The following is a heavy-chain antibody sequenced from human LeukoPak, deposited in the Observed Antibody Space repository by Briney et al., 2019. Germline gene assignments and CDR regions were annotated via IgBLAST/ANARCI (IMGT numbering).Heavy chain of an antibody. J-gene: IGHJ4*02. D-gene: IGHD1-14*01. CDR3: GRVVTTSED. V-gene: IGHV3-74*01. CDR2: INSDGSST. CDR1: GFTFSSYW. Sequence: PAGGSLRLSCAASGFTFSSYWMHWVRQAPGKGLVGVSRINSDGSSTDYADSVKGRFTISRDNAKNTLYLQMNSLRAEDTAIYYCGRVVTTSEDWGQGILVTVST.